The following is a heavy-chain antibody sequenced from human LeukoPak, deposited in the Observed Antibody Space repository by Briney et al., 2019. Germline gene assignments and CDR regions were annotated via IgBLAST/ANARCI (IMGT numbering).Heavy chain of an antibody. CDR2: ISSTSNTI. J-gene: IGHJ4*02. CDR3: ARDQWLDY. Sequence: PGGSLRLSCAASGFTFSGYIMNWVRQAPGKGLAWVSFISSTSNTIYYADSVKGRFTVSRDNAKNSLYLQMNSLRAEDTAVYYCARDQWLDYWGQGTLVTVSS. CDR1: GFTFSGYI. D-gene: IGHD6-19*01. V-gene: IGHV3-48*01.